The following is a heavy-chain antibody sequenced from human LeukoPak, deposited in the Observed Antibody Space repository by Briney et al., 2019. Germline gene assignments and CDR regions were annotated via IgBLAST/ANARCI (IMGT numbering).Heavy chain of an antibody. D-gene: IGHD2-2*02. CDR3: ASHPIVPAAIDY. CDR2: IYHSGST. J-gene: IGHJ4*02. V-gene: IGHV4-38-2*01. Sequence: KASDTLSLTCAVSGYSISSGYYWGWIRQPPGKGLEWIGSIYHSGSTYYNPSLKSRVTISVDTSKNQFSLKLSSVTAADTAVYYCASHPIVPAAIDYWGQGTLVTVSS. CDR1: GYSISSGYY.